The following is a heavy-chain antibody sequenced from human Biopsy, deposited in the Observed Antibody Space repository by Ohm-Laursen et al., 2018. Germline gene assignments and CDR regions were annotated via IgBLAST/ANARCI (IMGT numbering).Heavy chain of an antibody. CDR2: IVPILGHL. V-gene: IGHV1-69*04. D-gene: IGHD3-3*01. J-gene: IGHJ4*02. CDR1: GGPSSNYA. CDR3: AADADGYYTEFDY. Sequence: GSSVKVSCKSSGGPSSNYAFSWVRQAPGQGLEWVGRIVPILGHLNYAQRFQGRVSITADKSTTYVYMELSRLKSGDTAVYYCAADADGYYTEFDYWGPGTLVTVSS.